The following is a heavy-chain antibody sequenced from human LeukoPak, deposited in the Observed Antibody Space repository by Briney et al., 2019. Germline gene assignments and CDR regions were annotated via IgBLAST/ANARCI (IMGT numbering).Heavy chain of an antibody. D-gene: IGHD3-10*01. CDR2: FSYSGST. CDR3: ARAAKYYDSGSYYLQDYYYYMDV. Sequence: PSETLSLTCTVSGGSINSYYWSWIRQPPGKGLEWIGYFSYSGSTNYNPSLKSRATISGDTSNNQFSLKLTSVTAADTAVYYCARAAKYYDSGSYYLQDYYYYMDVWGKGTTVT. CDR1: GGSINSYY. J-gene: IGHJ6*03. V-gene: IGHV4-59*01.